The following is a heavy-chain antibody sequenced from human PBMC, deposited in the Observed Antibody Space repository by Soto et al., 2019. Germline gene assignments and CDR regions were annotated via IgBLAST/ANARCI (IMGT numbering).Heavy chain of an antibody. D-gene: IGHD4-17*01. Sequence: QVQLQQWGAGLLKPSETLSLNCAVYGGSFYWTWIRQPPGKGLEWIGEVRHSGSPNYNPSLKSRVSISIDRSKSQVSLTVYSVTAADTAVYYCARGGGDYDYAVDVWGQGTTVTVSS. V-gene: IGHV4-34*01. J-gene: IGHJ6*02. CDR2: VRHSGSP. CDR3: ARGGGDYDYAVDV. CDR1: GGSFY.